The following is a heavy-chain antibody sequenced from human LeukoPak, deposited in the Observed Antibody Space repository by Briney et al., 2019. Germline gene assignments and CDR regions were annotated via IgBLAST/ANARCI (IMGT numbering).Heavy chain of an antibody. CDR2: INHSGST. V-gene: IGHV4-34*01. J-gene: IGHJ4*02. Sequence: SETLSLTCAVYGGSFSGYYWSWIRQPPGKGLEWIGEINHSGSTNYNPSLKSRVTISVDTSKNQFSLKLSSATAADTAVYYCARAPYYYDSSGYYYVRRVGYYFDYWGQGTLVTVSS. CDR3: ARAPYYYDSSGYYYVRRVGYYFDY. D-gene: IGHD3-22*01. CDR1: GGSFSGYY.